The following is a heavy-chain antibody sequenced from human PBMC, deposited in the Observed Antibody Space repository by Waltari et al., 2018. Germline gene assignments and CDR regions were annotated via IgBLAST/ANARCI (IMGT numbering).Heavy chain of an antibody. CDR1: GGTFSGHP. D-gene: IGHD1-1*01. J-gene: IGHJ3*02. V-gene: IGHV1-69*04. CDR3: VRDGGNFMAHDI. CDR2: IIPMLGRA. Sequence: QVQLVQSGAEVKTPGSSVKVSCKASGGTFSGHPLSWVRPAPGQGLEWMGRIIPMLGRANYAQTFQGRVSITIHQSTATSYMDLSSLKPEDTGIYYCVRDGGNFMAHDIWGQGTMVTVSS.